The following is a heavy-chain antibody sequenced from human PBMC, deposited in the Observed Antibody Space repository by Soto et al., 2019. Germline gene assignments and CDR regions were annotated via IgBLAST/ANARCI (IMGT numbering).Heavy chain of an antibody. CDR1: GFTFSSYW. CDR3: ARVLNGQWYFDY. CDR2: VNTDESGT. V-gene: IGHV3-74*01. Sequence: GGSLRLSCGASGFTFSSYWMHWVRQAPGKGLVWVSRVNTDESGTSYADSVKGRFTISRDNAKNTLYLQMNSLRAEDTAVYYCARVLNGQWYFDYWGQGTQVTVSS. D-gene: IGHD6-19*01. J-gene: IGHJ4*02.